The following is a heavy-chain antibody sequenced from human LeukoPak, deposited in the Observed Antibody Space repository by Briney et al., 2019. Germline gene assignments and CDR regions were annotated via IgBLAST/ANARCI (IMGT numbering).Heavy chain of an antibody. CDR1: GYSFTSYW. V-gene: IGHV5-51*01. CDR2: IYPGDSDT. CDR3: ARQFSNYYDSSGYLDY. D-gene: IGHD3-22*01. Sequence: PGESLKISCKGSGYSFTSYWIGWVRQMPGKGLEWMGIIYPGDSDTRYSPSFEGQVTISADKSISTAYLQWSSLKASDTAMYYCARQFSNYYDSSGYLDYWGQGTLVTVSS. J-gene: IGHJ4*02.